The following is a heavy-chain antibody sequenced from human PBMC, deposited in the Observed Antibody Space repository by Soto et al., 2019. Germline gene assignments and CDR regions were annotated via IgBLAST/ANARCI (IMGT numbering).Heavy chain of an antibody. D-gene: IGHD6-19*01. CDR1: GYTFTSYG. V-gene: IGHV1-18*01. CDR2: ISAYNGNT. J-gene: IGHJ4*02. Sequence: QVPLVQSGAEVKKPGASVKVSCKASGYTFTSYGISWVRQAPGQGLEWMGWISAYNGNTNYAQKLQGRVTMTTDTSTSTAYMELRSLRSDDTAVYYCARVKVTGQWLVLTPPDYWGQGTLVTVSS. CDR3: ARVKVTGQWLVLTPPDY.